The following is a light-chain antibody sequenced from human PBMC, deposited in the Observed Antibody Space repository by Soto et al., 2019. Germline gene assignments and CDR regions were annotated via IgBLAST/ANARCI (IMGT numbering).Light chain of an antibody. CDR1: QSVDRNY. CDR2: ATA. V-gene: IGKV3-20*01. CDR3: QEYGGAPPAYT. J-gene: IGKJ2*01. Sequence: EVVLTQSPGPLSLSPGERATLSCRASQSVDRNYLSWSQHKRGQPPRDLVFATASRAAGTPVRFSGSGSGTSFSLTITRGEPEDFVVDFWQEYGGAPPAYTFGLGTKLEI.